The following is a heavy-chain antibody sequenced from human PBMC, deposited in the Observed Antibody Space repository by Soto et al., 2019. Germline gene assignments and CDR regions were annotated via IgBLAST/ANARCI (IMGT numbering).Heavy chain of an antibody. J-gene: IGHJ5*02. V-gene: IGHV3-21*01. CDR1: GFTFSSYS. Sequence: GGSLRLSCAASGFTFSSYSMNWVRQAPGKGLEWVSSISSSSSYIYYADSVKGRFTISRDNAKNSLYLQMNSLRAEDTAVYYCAGSMTTVPNWFDPWGQGTLVTVSS. D-gene: IGHD4-4*01. CDR3: AGSMTTVPNWFDP. CDR2: ISSSSSYI.